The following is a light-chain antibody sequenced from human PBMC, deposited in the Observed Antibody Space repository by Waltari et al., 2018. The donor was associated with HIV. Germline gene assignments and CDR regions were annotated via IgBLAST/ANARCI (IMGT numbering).Light chain of an antibody. Sequence: QSALTQPASVSGSPGQSITISCTGTSSDVGGYNYVSWYQQHPGKAPKLMIYDVSNRPSGVSNRYSGSKSGNTAALTISGLQAEDEADYNCSSYTGSSTLRVFGTGTKVTVL. CDR1: SSDVGGYNY. CDR2: DVS. J-gene: IGLJ1*01. V-gene: IGLV2-14*03. CDR3: SSYTGSSTLRV.